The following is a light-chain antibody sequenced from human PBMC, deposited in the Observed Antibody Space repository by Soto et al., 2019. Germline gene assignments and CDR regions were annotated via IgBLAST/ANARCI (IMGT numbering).Light chain of an antibody. Sequence: QSVLTQPPSASGTPGQRVTISCSGSSCNIGSNTVNWYQQLPGTAPKLLIYSNNQRPSGVPDRFSGSKSGTSASLAISGLQSEDEADYYCAAWDDSLNGVVFGGGTKLIVL. CDR2: SNN. CDR3: AAWDDSLNGVV. J-gene: IGLJ2*01. CDR1: SCNIGSNT. V-gene: IGLV1-44*01.